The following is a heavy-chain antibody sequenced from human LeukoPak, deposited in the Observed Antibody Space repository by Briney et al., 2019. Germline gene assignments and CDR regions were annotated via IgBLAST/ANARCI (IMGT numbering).Heavy chain of an antibody. CDR3: ARARGRWLQFRNGGDAFDI. CDR2: INPSGGST. V-gene: IGHV1-46*01. CDR1: GYTFTSYY. D-gene: IGHD5-24*01. Sequence: ASVKVSCKASGYTFTSYYMHWVRQAPGQGLEWMGIINPSGGSTSYAQKFQGRVTMTRDMSTSTVYKELSSLRSEDTAVYYCARARGRWLQFRNGGDAFDIWGQGTMVTVSS. J-gene: IGHJ3*02.